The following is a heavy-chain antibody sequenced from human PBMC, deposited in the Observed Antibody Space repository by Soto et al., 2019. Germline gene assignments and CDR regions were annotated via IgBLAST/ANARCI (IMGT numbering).Heavy chain of an antibody. V-gene: IGHV4-59*01. J-gene: IGHJ5*02. CDR1: GASISSYY. CDR3: ARVPFVGYFDWLDP. D-gene: IGHD3-9*01. Sequence: SETLSLTCSVSGASISSYYWTWIRQPPGGGLEWIGYMHHTQGTNDNPSLRGRVHMSIDTSMYQFSLRLTSVTAADTAVYYCARVPFVGYFDWLDPWGHGTLVTVSS. CDR2: MHHTQGT.